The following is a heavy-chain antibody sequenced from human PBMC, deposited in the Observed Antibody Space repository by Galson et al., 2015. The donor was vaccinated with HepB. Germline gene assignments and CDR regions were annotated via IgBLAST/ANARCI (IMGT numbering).Heavy chain of an antibody. Sequence: LSLTCTVSGGSISSRSYFWGWIRQPPGKGLEWIGYIYYSGSTNYNPSLKSRVTISVDTSKNQFSLKLSSVTAADTAVYYCARHSQYSYGYWYFDLWGRGTLVTVSS. V-gene: IGHV4-61*05. D-gene: IGHD5-18*01. CDR2: IYYSGST. CDR1: GGSISSRSYF. CDR3: ARHSQYSYGYWYFDL. J-gene: IGHJ2*01.